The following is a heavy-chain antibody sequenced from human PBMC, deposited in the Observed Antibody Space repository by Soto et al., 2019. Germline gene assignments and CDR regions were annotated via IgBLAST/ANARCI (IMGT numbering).Heavy chain of an antibody. D-gene: IGHD3-10*01. CDR2: ISSSSSYI. CDR1: GFTFSSYS. V-gene: IGHV3-21*01. J-gene: IGHJ5*02. CDR3: AREGRGSGSWYWFDP. Sequence: PGWSLRLSCAASGFTFSSYSMNWVRQAPGKGLEWVSSISSSSSYIYYADSVKGRFTISRDNAKNSLYLQMNSLRAEDTAVYYCAREGRGSGSWYWFDPWGQGTLVTVSS.